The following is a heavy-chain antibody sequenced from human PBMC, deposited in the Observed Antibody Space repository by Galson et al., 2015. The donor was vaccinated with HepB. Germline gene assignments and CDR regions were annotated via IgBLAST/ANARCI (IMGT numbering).Heavy chain of an antibody. D-gene: IGHD3-3*01. CDR3: ARAKITIFGVQAGMDV. Sequence: SLRLSCAASGFTFSSYEMNWVRQAPGKGLEWVSYISSSGSTIYYADSVKGRFTISRDNAKNSLYLQMNSLRAEDTAVYYCARAKITIFGVQAGMDVWGQGTTVTVSS. CDR2: ISSSGSTI. J-gene: IGHJ6*02. V-gene: IGHV3-48*03. CDR1: GFTFSSYE.